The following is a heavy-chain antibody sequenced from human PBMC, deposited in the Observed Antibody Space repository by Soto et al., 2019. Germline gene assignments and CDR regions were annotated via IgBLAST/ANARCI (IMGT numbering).Heavy chain of an antibody. Sequence: QVQLQESGPGLVKPSGTLALTCAVSGDSIRSTNWWSWVRQPPGKGLEWIGEIHHSGSTKYNPSLEXRXXXSXXKAKNQFSLMMSSVTAADTAVYYCARGETQQQRDHWGQGTLVTVSS. J-gene: IGHJ4*02. V-gene: IGHV4-4*02. CDR3: ARGETQQQRDH. CDR2: IHHSGST. D-gene: IGHD1-1*01. CDR1: GDSIRSTNW.